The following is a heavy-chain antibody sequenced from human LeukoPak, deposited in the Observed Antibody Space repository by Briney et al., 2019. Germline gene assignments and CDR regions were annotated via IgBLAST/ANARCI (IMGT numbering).Heavy chain of an antibody. CDR1: GFTFGSYW. J-gene: IGHJ6*03. Sequence: PGGSLRLSCAASGFTFGSYWMSWVRQAPGKGLEWVATIKQDGSERYYVDSVKGRFTISRDNAKNSLYLQMNSLRAEDTAVYYCARVAQYGSGSYYYYYYYYMDVWGKGTTVTISS. V-gene: IGHV3-7*01. CDR2: IKQDGSER. CDR3: ARVAQYGSGSYYYYYYYYMDV. D-gene: IGHD3-10*01.